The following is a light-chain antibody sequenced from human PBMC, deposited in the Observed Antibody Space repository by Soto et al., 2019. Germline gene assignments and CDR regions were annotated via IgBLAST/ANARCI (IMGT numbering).Light chain of an antibody. Sequence: EIVLTQSPGTLSLSPGERATLSCRASQSVSSSYLAWYQQKPGQAPRLLIYGASSRATGIPDRFSGSGSGTDFTLTISRLEPEDFAVSSCEQYGSSPWTFGRVTKV. CDR1: QSVSSSY. CDR3: EQYGSSPWT. V-gene: IGKV3-20*01. CDR2: GAS. J-gene: IGKJ1*01.